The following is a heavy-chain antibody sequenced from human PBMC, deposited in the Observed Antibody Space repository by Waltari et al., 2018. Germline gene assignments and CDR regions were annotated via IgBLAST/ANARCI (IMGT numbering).Heavy chain of an antibody. Sequence: QVQLQESGPGLVKPSETLSLTCTVSGGSISSYYWSWIRQPPGKGLEWIGYIYYSGSTNDNPSLKSRVTISVDTSKNQFSLKLSSVTAADTAVYYCARARDPLRYFDWSFWGQGTLVTVSS. CDR1: GGSISSYY. D-gene: IGHD3-9*01. CDR2: IYYSGST. V-gene: IGHV4-59*01. J-gene: IGHJ4*02. CDR3: ARARDPLRYFDWSF.